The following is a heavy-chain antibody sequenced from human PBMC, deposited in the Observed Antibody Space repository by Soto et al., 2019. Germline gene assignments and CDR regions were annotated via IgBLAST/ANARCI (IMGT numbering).Heavy chain of an antibody. CDR1: GGSISSGGYS. J-gene: IGHJ4*02. CDR2: IYHSGST. V-gene: IGHV4-30-2*01. CDR3: AREQAGYYDSSGYYYGVLDY. D-gene: IGHD3-22*01. Sequence: SETLSLTCAVSGGSISSGGYSWSWIRQPPGKGLEWIGYIYHSGSTYYNPSLKSRVTISVDRSKNQFSLKLSSVTAADTAVYYCAREQAGYYDSSGYYYGVLDYWGQGTL.